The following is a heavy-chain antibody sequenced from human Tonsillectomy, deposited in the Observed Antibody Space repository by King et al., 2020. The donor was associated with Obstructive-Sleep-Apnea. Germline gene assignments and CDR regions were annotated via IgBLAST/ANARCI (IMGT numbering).Heavy chain of an antibody. J-gene: IGHJ6*02. CDR2: ISWNSGSI. CDR1: GFTFDDYA. V-gene: IGHV3-9*01. Sequence: VQLVESGGGLVQPGRSLRLSCAASGFTFDDYAMHWVRQAPGKGLEWVSGISWNSGSIGYADSVKGRFTISRDNAKNSLYLQMNSLRAEDTALYYCAKVGYYYGMDVWGQGTTVTVSS. CDR3: AKVGYYYGMDV.